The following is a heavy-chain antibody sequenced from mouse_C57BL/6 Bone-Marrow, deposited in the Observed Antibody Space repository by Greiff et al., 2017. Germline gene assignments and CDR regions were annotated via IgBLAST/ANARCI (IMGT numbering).Heavy chain of an antibody. V-gene: IGHV1-64*01. CDR2: IHPNSGST. CDR1: GYTFTSYW. CDR3: ARRGGSTPWFAY. D-gene: IGHD1-1*01. Sequence: VQLQQSGAELVKPGASVKLSCKASGYTFTSYWMHWVKQRPGQGLEWIGMIHPNSGSTNYNEKFKSKATLTVDKSSSTAYMQLSSLTSEDSAVYYCARRGGSTPWFAYWGQGTLVTVSA. J-gene: IGHJ3*01.